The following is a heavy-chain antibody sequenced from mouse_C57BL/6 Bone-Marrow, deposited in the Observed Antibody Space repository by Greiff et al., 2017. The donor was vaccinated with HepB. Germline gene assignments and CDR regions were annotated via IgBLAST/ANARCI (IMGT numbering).Heavy chain of an antibody. Sequence: QVQLQQSGAELARPGASVKLSCKASGYTFTSYGISWVKQRTGQGLEWIGEIYPRSGNTYYNEKFKGKATLTADKSSSTAYMELRSLTSEDSAVYFCARRVVDYYGSSPYFDYWGQGTTLTVSS. V-gene: IGHV1-81*01. D-gene: IGHD1-1*01. CDR2: IYPRSGNT. CDR3: ARRVVDYYGSSPYFDY. CDR1: GYTFTSYG. J-gene: IGHJ2*01.